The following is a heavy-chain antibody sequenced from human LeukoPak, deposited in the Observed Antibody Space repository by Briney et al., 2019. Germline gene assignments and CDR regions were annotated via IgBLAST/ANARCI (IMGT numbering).Heavy chain of an antibody. Sequence: PGRSLRLSCAASGFTFRNYMMHWVRQAPGKGLDWVAVILEDGTIQHYADSVKGRFTISRDNSKKTLYLQMNSLRAEDTAIYYCAKEQRAYSGYVVGSCFDPWGQGSLVTVSS. J-gene: IGHJ5*02. CDR3: AKEQRAYSGYVVGSCFDP. CDR2: ILEDGTIQ. D-gene: IGHD5-12*01. CDR1: GFTFRNYM. V-gene: IGHV3-30*14.